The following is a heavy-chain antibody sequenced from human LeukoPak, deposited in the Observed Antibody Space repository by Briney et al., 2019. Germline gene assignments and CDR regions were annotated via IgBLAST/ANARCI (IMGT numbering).Heavy chain of an antibody. J-gene: IGHJ4*02. CDR2: MYSTGSN. CDR1: GGSISGYF. CDR3: AREPTSGREPTSGRPLDY. V-gene: IGHV4-4*07. Sequence: SETLSLTCTVSGGSISGYFWTWIRQPAGKGLEWIGRMYSTGSNNYNPTLKSRVTMSLDTSKNHFSLNLTSVTAADTAVYYCAREPTSGREPTSGRPLDYWGQGTLVTVSS. D-gene: IGHD5-12*01.